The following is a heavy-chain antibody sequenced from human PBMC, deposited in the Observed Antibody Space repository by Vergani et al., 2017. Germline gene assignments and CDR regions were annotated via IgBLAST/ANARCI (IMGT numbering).Heavy chain of an antibody. J-gene: IGHJ6*03. CDR3: ARGSSSSYYYYYMDV. V-gene: IGHV4-61*02. CDR2: IYTSGST. CDR1: GGSFSTGGQS. D-gene: IGHD6-13*01. Sequence: QVQLQESGPGLVKPSQTLSLTCTVSGGSFSTGGQSWTWLRQSAGKGLEWIGRIYTSGSTNYNPSLKSRVTMSVDTSKNQFSLKLSSVTAADTAVYYCARGSSSSYYYYYMDVWGKGTTVTVSS.